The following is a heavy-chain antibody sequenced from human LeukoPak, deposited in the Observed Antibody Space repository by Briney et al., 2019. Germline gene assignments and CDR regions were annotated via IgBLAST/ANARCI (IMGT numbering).Heavy chain of an antibody. D-gene: IGHD3-3*01. Sequence: GASVKVSCKASGYTFTSYGISWVRQAPGQGLEWMGWISAYNGNTNYAQKLQGRVTMTTDTSTSTAYMELRSLRSDDTAVYYCARAGRRITIFGVVRYLGDYWGQGTLVTVSS. V-gene: IGHV1-18*01. J-gene: IGHJ4*02. CDR1: GYTFTSYG. CDR3: ARAGRRITIFGVVRYLGDY. CDR2: ISAYNGNT.